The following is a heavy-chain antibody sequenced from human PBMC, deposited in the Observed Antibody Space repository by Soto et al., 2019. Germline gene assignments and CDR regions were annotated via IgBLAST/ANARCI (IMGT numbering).Heavy chain of an antibody. J-gene: IGHJ3*02. CDR3: AREQHYDILTGPANDAFDI. V-gene: IGHV1-46*03. D-gene: IGHD3-9*01. Sequence: ASVKVSCKASGYTFTSYYMHWVRQAPGQGLEWMGIINPSGGSTSYAQKFQGRVTMTRDTSTSTVYMELSSLRSEDTAVYYCAREQHYDILTGPANDAFDIWGQGTMVTVSS. CDR1: GYTFTSYY. CDR2: INPSGGST.